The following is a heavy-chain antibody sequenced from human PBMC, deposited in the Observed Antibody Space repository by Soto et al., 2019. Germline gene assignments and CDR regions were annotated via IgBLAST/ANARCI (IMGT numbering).Heavy chain of an antibody. CDR3: ARGRTYHDILPAAL. CDR1: GYTFTSYD. CDR2: MNPNSGNT. V-gene: IGHV1-8*01. D-gene: IGHD3-9*01. J-gene: IGHJ4*02. Sequence: GASVKVSCKASGYTFTSYDINWVRQATGQGLEWMGWMNPNSGNTGYAQKFQGRVTMTRNTSISTAYMELSSLRSEDTAVYYCARGRTYHDILPAALWGQGTLVTVSS.